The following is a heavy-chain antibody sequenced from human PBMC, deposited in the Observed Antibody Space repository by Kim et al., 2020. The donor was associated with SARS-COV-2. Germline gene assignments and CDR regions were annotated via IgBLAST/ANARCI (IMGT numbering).Heavy chain of an antibody. CDR3: ARGRAGVGAFYYYYGMDV. V-gene: IGHV3-21*01. CDR2: ISSSSSYI. CDR1: GFTFSSYS. J-gene: IGHJ6*02. D-gene: IGHD1-26*01. Sequence: GGSLRLSCAASGFTFSSYSMNWVRQAPGKGLEWVSSISSSSSYIYYADSVKGRFTISRDNAKNSLYLQMNSLRAEDTAVYYCARGRAGVGAFYYYYGMDVWGQGTTVTVSS.